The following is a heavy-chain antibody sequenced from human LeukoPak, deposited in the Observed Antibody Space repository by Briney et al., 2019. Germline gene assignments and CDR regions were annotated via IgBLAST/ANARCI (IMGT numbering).Heavy chain of an antibody. D-gene: IGHD5-24*01. CDR1: GFTFSSYG. CDR2: ISYDGSNK. Sequence: PGRSLRLSCAASGFTFSSYGMHWVRQAPGKGLEWVAVISYDGSNKYCADSVKGRFTISRDNSKNTLYLQMNSLRAEDTAVYYCAKDGRDGYNLVDYWGQGTLVTVSS. CDR3: AKDGRDGYNLVDY. J-gene: IGHJ4*02. V-gene: IGHV3-30*18.